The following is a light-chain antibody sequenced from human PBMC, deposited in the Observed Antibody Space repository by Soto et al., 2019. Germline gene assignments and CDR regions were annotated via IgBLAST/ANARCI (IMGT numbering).Light chain of an antibody. CDR2: AAS. CDR3: QQYYSYPLT. V-gene: IGKV1-16*02. Sequence: DIQMTQSPSSLSASVGDRVTITCRASQNIAGYLGWFQQKPGKAPKPLIYAASALQSGVPSKFSGSGSGTDFTLTISSLQPEDFATYYCQQYYSYPLTFGGGTKVEIK. J-gene: IGKJ4*01. CDR1: QNIAGY.